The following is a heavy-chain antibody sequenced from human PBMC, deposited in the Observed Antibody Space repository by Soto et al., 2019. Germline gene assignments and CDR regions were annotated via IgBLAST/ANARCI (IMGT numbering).Heavy chain of an antibody. V-gene: IGHV1-18*01. Sequence: ASVKVSCKASGYTFTSYGISWVRQAPGQGLEWMGWISAYNGNTNYAQKLQGRVTMTTDTSTSTAYMELRSLRSDDTAVYYCARGPMKIRSSHNWFDPWGQGTLVTVSS. CDR2: ISAYNGNT. J-gene: IGHJ5*02. CDR3: ARGPMKIRSSHNWFDP. D-gene: IGHD6-13*01. CDR1: GYTFTSYG.